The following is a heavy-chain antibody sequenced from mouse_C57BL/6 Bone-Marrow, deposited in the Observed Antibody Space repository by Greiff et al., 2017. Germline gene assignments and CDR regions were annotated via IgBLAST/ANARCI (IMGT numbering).Heavy chain of an antibody. V-gene: IGHV1-52*01. CDR1: GYTFTSYW. Sequence: VKLQQPGAELVRPGSSVKLSCKASGYTFTSYWMHWVKQRPIQGLEWIGNIDPSDSETHYNQKFKDKATLTVDKSSSTAYMQLSSLTSEDSAVYYCAREANWAFDYWGQGTTLTVSS. D-gene: IGHD4-1*01. CDR2: IDPSDSET. J-gene: IGHJ2*01. CDR3: AREANWAFDY.